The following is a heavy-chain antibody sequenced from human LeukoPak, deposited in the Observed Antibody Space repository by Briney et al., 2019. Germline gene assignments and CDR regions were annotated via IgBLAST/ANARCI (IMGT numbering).Heavy chain of an antibody. J-gene: IGHJ3*02. CDR3: ARDQSVRLLQTSSTYFKHVFAI. CDR1: GYTFTSYY. V-gene: IGHV1-46*01. D-gene: IGHD6-13*01. Sequence: ASVKVSCKASGYTFTSYYIHWVRQAPGLGLEWMGVINPSGGSTGYAQKFQGRVTISRDTSTSTVYMELSSLRSEDTAVYYCARDQSVRLLQTSSTYFKHVFAIWGQGSMVTVSS. CDR2: INPSGGST.